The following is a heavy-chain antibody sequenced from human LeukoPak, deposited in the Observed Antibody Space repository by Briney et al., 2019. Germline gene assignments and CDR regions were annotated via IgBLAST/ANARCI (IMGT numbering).Heavy chain of an antibody. CDR2: ISGSGGST. Sequence: AGGSLRLSCAASGFTFSSYATSWVRQAPGKGLEWVSAISGSGGSTYYADSVKGRFTISRDNSKNTLYLQMNSLRAEDTAVYYCATRYDILTGYDYWGQGTLVTVSS. CDR3: ATRYDILTGYDY. V-gene: IGHV3-23*01. CDR1: GFTFSSYA. D-gene: IGHD3-9*01. J-gene: IGHJ4*02.